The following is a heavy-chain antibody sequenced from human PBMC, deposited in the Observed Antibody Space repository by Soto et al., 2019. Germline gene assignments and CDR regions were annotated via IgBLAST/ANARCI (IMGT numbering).Heavy chain of an antibody. D-gene: IGHD2-2*01. J-gene: IGHJ4*01. V-gene: IGHV3-21*01. CDR2: ISSSSSYI. CDR1: GFTFSSYS. Sequence: GGSLRLSCAASGFTFSSYSMNWVRQAPGKGLEWVSSISSSSSYIYYADSVKGRFTISRDNAKNSLYLQMNSLRAEDTAVYYCAPLVVLDYYFDYRGHGPLVTVSS. CDR3: APLVVLDYYFDY.